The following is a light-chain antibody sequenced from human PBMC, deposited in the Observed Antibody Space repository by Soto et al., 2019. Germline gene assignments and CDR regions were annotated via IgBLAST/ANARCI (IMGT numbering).Light chain of an antibody. J-gene: IGLJ2*01. Sequence: QSALTQPASVSGSPGQSIAISCTGTSSDVGGYNYVSWYQQHPGKAPKLMIYDVSNRPSGVSNRFSGSNSGNTASLPISGGQAEDEADYYCSSSTTSSSPVVFGGGTKLTVL. CDR2: DVS. CDR3: SSSTTSSSPVV. V-gene: IGLV2-14*01. CDR1: SSDVGGYNY.